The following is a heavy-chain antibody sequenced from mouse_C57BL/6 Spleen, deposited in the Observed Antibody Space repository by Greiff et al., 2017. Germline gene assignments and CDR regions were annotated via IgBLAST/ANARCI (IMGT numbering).Heavy chain of an antibody. CDR1: GFTFTDYY. D-gene: IGHD2-4*01. CDR3: ARSLYDYPYYYAMDY. Sequence: EVQLQESGGGLVQPGGSLSLSCAASGFTFTDYYMSWVRQPPGKALEWLGFIRNKANGYTTEYSASVKGRFTISRDNSQSILYLQMNALRAEDSATYYCARSLYDYPYYYAMDYWGQGTSVTVSS. V-gene: IGHV7-3*01. CDR2: IRNKANGYTT. J-gene: IGHJ4*01.